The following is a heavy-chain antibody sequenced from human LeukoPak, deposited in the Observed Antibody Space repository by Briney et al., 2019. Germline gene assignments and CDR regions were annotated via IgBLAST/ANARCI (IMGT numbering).Heavy chain of an antibody. Sequence: SETLSLTCTVSGGFVNTFYWSWIRQSPGKGLEWLGFIYFSGSTNYNPSLKSRVTISVDTDNNQFSLQLRSVTAEDRAVYFCARGPNTADYWGQGILVTVSS. J-gene: IGHJ4*02. CDR3: ARGPNTADY. CDR1: GGFVNTFY. V-gene: IGHV4-59*02. D-gene: IGHD2-21*02. CDR2: IYFSGST.